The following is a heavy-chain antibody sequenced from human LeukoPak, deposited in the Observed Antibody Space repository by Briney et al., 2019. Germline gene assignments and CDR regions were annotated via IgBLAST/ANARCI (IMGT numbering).Heavy chain of an antibody. CDR1: GGSISSYY. V-gene: IGHV4-59*01. D-gene: IGHD2-2*01. CDR3: ARVGDCSSTSCYEYYYYYMDV. J-gene: IGHJ6*03. Sequence: SETLSLTCTVSGGSISSYYWSWIRQPPGKGLEWIGYIYYSGSTNYNPSLKSRVTISVDTSKNQFSLKLSSVTAADTAVYYCARVGDCSSTSCYEYYYYYMDVWGKGTTVTISS. CDR2: IYYSGST.